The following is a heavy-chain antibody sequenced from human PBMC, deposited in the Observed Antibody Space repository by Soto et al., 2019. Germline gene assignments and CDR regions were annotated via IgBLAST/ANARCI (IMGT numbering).Heavy chain of an antibody. CDR1: GGTLSSFINYP. Sequence: QMQLVQSGAEVKKPGSSVKVSCKASGGTLSSFINYPINWVRQAPGQGLERMGGIVPNVGTVNYAQKFQGRVTITADQSTGTAYMEVSSLRSEDTALYYCARRDTSGFLRYFDNWGQGTLVTVSS. J-gene: IGHJ4*02. V-gene: IGHV1-69*01. CDR3: ARRDTSGFLRYFDN. CDR2: IVPNVGTV. D-gene: IGHD3-3*01.